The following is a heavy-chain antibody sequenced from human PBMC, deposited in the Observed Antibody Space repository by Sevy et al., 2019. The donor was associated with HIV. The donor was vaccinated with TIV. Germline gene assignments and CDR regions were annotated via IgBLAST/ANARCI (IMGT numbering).Heavy chain of an antibody. V-gene: IGHV3-7*01. J-gene: IGHJ4*02. Sequence: GGSLRLSCAASGFTFSSYWMSWVRQAPGKGLEWLATINLDGSETFYVDSVRGRFTISRHNPRKSVYLQMTSLSAEDTAVYYCARLFYGSADYGGQGTLVTV. CDR1: GFTFSSYW. CDR2: INLDGSET. CDR3: ARLFYGSADY. D-gene: IGHD3-10*01.